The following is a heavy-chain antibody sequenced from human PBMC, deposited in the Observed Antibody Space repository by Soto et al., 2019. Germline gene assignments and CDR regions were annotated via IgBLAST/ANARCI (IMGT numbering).Heavy chain of an antibody. CDR2: INHSRSA. CDR3: ARGRMGYYYYYGMDV. D-gene: IGHD2-15*01. Sequence: PWETLSLTCAVSGVTFSGYCRSWIRQPPGKGLEWVGEINHSRSANYNASPESRVTISVDASKNQLSLKLSSVTAADTAVYYCARGRMGYYYYYGMDVWGQGTTVTVSS. J-gene: IGHJ6*02. V-gene: IGHV4-34*01. CDR1: GVTFSGYC.